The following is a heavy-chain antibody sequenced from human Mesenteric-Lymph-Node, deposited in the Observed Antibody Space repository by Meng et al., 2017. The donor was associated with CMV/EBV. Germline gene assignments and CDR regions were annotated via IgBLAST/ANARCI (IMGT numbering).Heavy chain of an antibody. V-gene: IGHV4-34*01. CDR2: INHSGST. CDR3: ARGSSYDILTGYFDY. Sequence: QLQLTQWWARPLETPEPLSVTGAVYGGSFSGYNWNWIRQSPEKGLEWIGEINHSGSTTYNPSFTSRIIISVDTSTNQISLNMSSVTAADTAVYYCARGSSYDILTGYFDYWGQGALVTVAS. D-gene: IGHD3-9*01. CDR1: GGSFSGYN. J-gene: IGHJ4*02.